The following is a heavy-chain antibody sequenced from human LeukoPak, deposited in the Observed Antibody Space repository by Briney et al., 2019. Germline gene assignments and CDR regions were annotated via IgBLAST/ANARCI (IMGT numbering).Heavy chain of an antibody. D-gene: IGHD3-3*01. Sequence: GGSLRLSCTASGFTFGDYAMSWFRQAPGKGLEWVGFIRSKAYGGTTEYAASVKGRFTISRDDSKSIAYLQMNSLKTEDTAVYYCTRAYYDFWSGFPSTLHFDIWGQGTMVTVSS. CDR2: IRSKAYGGTT. CDR3: TRAYYDFWSGFPSTLHFDI. CDR1: GFTFGDYA. J-gene: IGHJ3*02. V-gene: IGHV3-49*03.